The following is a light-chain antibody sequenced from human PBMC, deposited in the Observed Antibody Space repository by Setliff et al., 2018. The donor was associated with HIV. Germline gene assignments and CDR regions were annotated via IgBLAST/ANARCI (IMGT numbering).Light chain of an antibody. Sequence: QSALTQPRSVSGSPGQSVTISCTGTSSDVGGYNYVSWYQQHPGKAPKLMIYDVSKWPSGVPDRFSGSKSGNTASLTISGLQAEDEADYYCCSYAGESTFVFGGGTK. CDR1: SSDVGGYNY. J-gene: IGLJ2*01. V-gene: IGLV2-11*01. CDR2: DVS. CDR3: CSYAGESTFV.